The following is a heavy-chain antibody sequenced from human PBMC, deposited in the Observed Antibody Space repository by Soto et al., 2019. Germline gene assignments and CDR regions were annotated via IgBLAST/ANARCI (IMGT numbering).Heavy chain of an antibody. CDR3: ARGGIQEAGAFDI. J-gene: IGHJ3*02. D-gene: IGHD5-18*01. CDR1: GGTFSRSP. Sequence: QVQLVQSEAEVKKPGSSVKVSCKASGGTFSRSPISWVRQAPGQGLEWMGGIIPMFGTANHAQKFQGRVTITADESTTTVYMELTSLRFEDTAVYYCARGGIQEAGAFDIWGQGTMVTVSS. CDR2: IIPMFGTA. V-gene: IGHV1-69*12.